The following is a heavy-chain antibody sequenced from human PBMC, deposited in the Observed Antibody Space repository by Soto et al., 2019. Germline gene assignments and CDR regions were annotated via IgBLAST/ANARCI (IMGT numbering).Heavy chain of an antibody. D-gene: IGHD1-20*01. CDR3: AKNNDYAIDA. Sequence: PSETLSLTCTVSGGSISSSSYYWGWIRQPPGKGLEWIGSIYYSGSTYYNPTLKSRVTISIDKSRDQFSLNLNSVTAADTAVYYCAKNNDYAIDAWGQGTTVTVSS. V-gene: IGHV4-39*07. J-gene: IGHJ6*02. CDR2: IYYSGST. CDR1: GGSISSSSYY.